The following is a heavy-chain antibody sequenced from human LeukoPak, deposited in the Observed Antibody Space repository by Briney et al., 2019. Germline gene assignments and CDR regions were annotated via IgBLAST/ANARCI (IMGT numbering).Heavy chain of an antibody. V-gene: IGHV1-69*13. CDR1: GYTFTSYG. CDR2: IIPIFGTA. D-gene: IGHD2-8*01. J-gene: IGHJ6*03. Sequence: GASVKVSCKASGYTFTSYGISWVRQAPGQGLEWMGGIIPIFGTANYAQKFQGRVTITADESTSTAYMELSSLRSEDTAVYYCANTQGGMGYIGNYMDVWGKGTTVTVSS. CDR3: ANTQGGMGYIGNYMDV.